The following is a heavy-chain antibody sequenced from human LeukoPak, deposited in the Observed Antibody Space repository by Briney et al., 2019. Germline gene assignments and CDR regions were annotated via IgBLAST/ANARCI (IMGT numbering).Heavy chain of an antibody. J-gene: IGHJ5*02. CDR3: ARGIDDGDNWFDP. V-gene: IGHV3-48*04. D-gene: IGHD1-1*01. CDR2: ISSSSSTI. CDR1: GFTFSSYG. Sequence: GGSLRLSCAASGFTFSSYGMTWVRQAPGKGLEWVSYISSSSSTIYYADSVKGRFTISRDNAKNSLSLQMNSLRAEDTAFYYCARGIDDGDNWFDPWGQGTLVTVSS.